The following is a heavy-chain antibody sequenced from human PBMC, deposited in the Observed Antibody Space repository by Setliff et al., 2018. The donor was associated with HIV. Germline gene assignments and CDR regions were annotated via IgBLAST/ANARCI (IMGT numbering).Heavy chain of an antibody. CDR3: ATKAYCTNGVCLDAFDI. CDR2: IIPNSAGT. D-gene: IGHD2-8*01. CDR1: GYTFTGYF. Sequence: ASVKVSCKASGYTFTGYFIHWVRQAPGQGLEWMGRIIPNSAGTNYAQKFQGRVTMTRDTSISTAYMELSRLRSDDTAVYYCATKAYCTNGVCLDAFDIWGQGTMVTVS. J-gene: IGHJ3*02. V-gene: IGHV1-2*06.